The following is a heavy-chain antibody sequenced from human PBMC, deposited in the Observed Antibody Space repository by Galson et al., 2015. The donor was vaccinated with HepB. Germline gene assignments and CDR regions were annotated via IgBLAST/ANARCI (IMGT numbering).Heavy chain of an antibody. CDR1: GFTFSSYA. Sequence: SLRLSCAASGFTFSSYAMSWVRQAPGKGLEWVSAISGSGGSTYYADSVKGRFTNSRDNSKNTLYLQMNSLRAEDTAVYYCAKDIGGSGWSFDAFDIWGQGTLVTVSS. J-gene: IGHJ4*02. CDR3: AKDIGGSGWSFDAFDI. CDR2: ISGSGGST. D-gene: IGHD6-19*01. V-gene: IGHV3-23*01.